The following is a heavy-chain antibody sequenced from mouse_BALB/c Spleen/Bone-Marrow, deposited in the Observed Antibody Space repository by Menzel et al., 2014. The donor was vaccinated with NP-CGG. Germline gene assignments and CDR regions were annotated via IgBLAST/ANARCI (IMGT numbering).Heavy chain of an antibody. CDR2: ISSGSSTI. CDR3: ARSGYGDYYAMDY. D-gene: IGHD2-10*02. CDR1: GFTFSSFG. J-gene: IGHJ4*01. Sequence: DVMLVESGGGLVQPGGSRKLSCAASGFTFSSFGIRWVRRAPEKGLEWVAYISSGSSTIYYADTVKGRFTISRDNPKNTLFLQMTSLRSEDTAMYYCARSGYGDYYAMDYWGQGTSVTVSS. V-gene: IGHV5-17*02.